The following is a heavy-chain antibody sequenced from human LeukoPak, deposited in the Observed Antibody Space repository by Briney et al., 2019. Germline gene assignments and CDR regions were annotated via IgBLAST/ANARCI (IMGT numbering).Heavy chain of an antibody. J-gene: IGHJ4*02. D-gene: IGHD3-3*01. CDR3: ATDDDFDY. CDR2: IIPIFGTA. Sequence: SVKVSCKASGYTFTSYGISWVRQAPGQGLEWMGGIIPIFGTANYAQKFQGRVTMTEDTSTDTAYMELSSLRSEDTAVYYCATDDDFDYWGQGTLVTVSS. CDR1: GYTFTSYG. V-gene: IGHV1-69*06.